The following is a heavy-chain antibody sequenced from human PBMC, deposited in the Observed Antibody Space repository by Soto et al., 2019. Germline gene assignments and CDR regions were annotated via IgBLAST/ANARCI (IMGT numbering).Heavy chain of an antibody. CDR1: GFTFSSYW. CDR3: ASAVCYSSGRYYFDY. V-gene: IGHV3-74*01. D-gene: IGHD6-19*01. CDR2: IKSDGTST. J-gene: IGHJ4*02. Sequence: GGSLRLSCAVSGFTFSSYWMHWVRQAPGKGLEWVSRIKSDGTSTSYADSVKGRFTISRDNAKNTLYLQMNSLRAEDTAVYYCASAVCYSSGRYYFDYWGQGTLVTVSS.